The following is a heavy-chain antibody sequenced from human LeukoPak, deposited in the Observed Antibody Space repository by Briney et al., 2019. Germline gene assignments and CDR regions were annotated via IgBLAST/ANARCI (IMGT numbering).Heavy chain of an antibody. CDR3: ATLDNSFDH. Sequence: PSETLSLTCNVSGASISGSDYNWSCLRQPPGKGLEWIASIFYSGTIYNNPSLKSRTLISVDTSKNQFSLRLTSVTAADTAVYFCATLDNSFDHWGQGTLVTVSS. J-gene: IGHJ5*02. CDR1: GASISGSDYN. CDR2: IFYSGTI. V-gene: IGHV4-30-4*01.